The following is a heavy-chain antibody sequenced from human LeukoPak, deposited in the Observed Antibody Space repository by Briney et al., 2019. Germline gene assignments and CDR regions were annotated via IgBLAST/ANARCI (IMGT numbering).Heavy chain of an antibody. CDR2: IYYSGST. CDR3: ARQTAKNVDTARFDY. D-gene: IGHD5-18*01. CDR1: GGSFSDYY. V-gene: IGHV4-59*08. J-gene: IGHJ4*02. Sequence: SETLSLTCAVYGGSFSDYYWSWIRQPPGKGLEWIGYIYYSGSTNYNPSLNSRVNISLDTSKNQFSLRLSSVTAADTAVYYCARQTAKNVDTARFDYWGQGTLVTVSS.